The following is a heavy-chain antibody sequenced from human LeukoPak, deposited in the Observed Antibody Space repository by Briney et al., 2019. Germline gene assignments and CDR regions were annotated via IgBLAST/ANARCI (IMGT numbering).Heavy chain of an antibody. D-gene: IGHD4-17*01. CDR3: ARAYGDPFSPHGPDY. V-gene: IGHV3-53*01. J-gene: IGHJ4*02. CDR2: IYSGGST. CDR1: GFTFDDYG. Sequence: GGSLRLSCAASGFTFDDYGMSWVRQAPGKGLEWVSVIYSGGSTYYADSVKGRFTISRDNSKNTLYLQMNSLRAEDTAVYYCARAYGDPFSPHGPDYWGQGTLVTVSS.